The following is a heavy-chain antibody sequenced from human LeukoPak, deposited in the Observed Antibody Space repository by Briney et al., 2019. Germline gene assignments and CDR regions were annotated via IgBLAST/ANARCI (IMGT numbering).Heavy chain of an antibody. V-gene: IGHV3-43*01. D-gene: IGHD3-16*01. CDR1: GFNFEDYT. CDR2: INWDGGST. Sequence: GGSLRLSCAASGFNFEDYTMHWVRQTPGKGLEWVSLINWDGGSTYYADSVKGRFTISRDNAKNSLYLQMNSLRAEDTAVYYCARDRAAGAYPWYFDYWGQGTLVTVSS. J-gene: IGHJ4*02. CDR3: ARDRAAGAYPWYFDY.